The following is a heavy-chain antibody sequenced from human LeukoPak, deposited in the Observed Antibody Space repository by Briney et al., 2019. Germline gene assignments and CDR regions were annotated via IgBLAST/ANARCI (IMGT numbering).Heavy chain of an antibody. CDR3: ARGWVSYSSFFFFLDV. V-gene: IGHV4-39*01. CDR1: GGSISSSSYY. J-gene: IGHJ6*04. Sequence: PSETLSRTCTVSGGSISSSSYYWGWIRQPPGKGLEWIGSIYYSGSTYYNPSLKSRVTISVDTSKNQFSLKLSSVTAADTAVYYCARGWVSYSSFFFFLDVWGKGTTVTVSS. CDR2: IYYSGST. D-gene: IGHD2-15*01.